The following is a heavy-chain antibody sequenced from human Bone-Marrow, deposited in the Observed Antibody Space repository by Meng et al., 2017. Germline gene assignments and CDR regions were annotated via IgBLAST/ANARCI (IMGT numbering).Heavy chain of an antibody. Sequence: VQVVEAGGCILQRGCSLRLSCAASGFTFSSYNMHGVRQTPGGGLGWVSSINTDASITTYAASVKGRFTISRDDAKNTVYLQMNSLRAEDTAVYYCARDADWVIFDHWGQGALVTVSS. J-gene: IGHJ4*02. D-gene: IGHD3-9*01. CDR3: ARDADWVIFDH. V-gene: IGHV3-74*03. CDR2: INTDASIT. CDR1: GFTFSSYN.